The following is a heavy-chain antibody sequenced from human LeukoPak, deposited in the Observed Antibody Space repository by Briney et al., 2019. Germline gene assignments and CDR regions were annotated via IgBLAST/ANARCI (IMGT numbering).Heavy chain of an antibody. Sequence: PSETLSLTCTVSGGSISNKYWSWIRQPPGKGLEWIGYIYYSGSTNYNPSLKSRVTMTRDTSTSTVYMELSSLRSEDTAVYYCARDPAYYGSGSYGPLNAFDIWGQGTMVTVSS. J-gene: IGHJ3*02. CDR2: IYYSGST. CDR3: ARDPAYYGSGSYGPLNAFDI. V-gene: IGHV4-59*01. CDR1: GGSISNKY. D-gene: IGHD3-10*01.